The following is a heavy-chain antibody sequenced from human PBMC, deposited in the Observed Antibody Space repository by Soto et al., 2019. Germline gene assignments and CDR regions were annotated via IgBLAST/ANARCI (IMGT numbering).Heavy chain of an antibody. Sequence: SETLSLTCAVYGGSFSGYYWSWIRQPPGKGLEWIGEINHSGSTNYNPSLKSRVTISVDTSKNQFSLKPSSVTAADTAVYYCASVSSGPYSGYDWGGVYYYGMDVWGQGTTVTVSS. D-gene: IGHD5-12*01. CDR3: ASVSSGPYSGYDWGGVYYYGMDV. CDR2: INHSGST. CDR1: GGSFSGYY. V-gene: IGHV4-34*01. J-gene: IGHJ6*02.